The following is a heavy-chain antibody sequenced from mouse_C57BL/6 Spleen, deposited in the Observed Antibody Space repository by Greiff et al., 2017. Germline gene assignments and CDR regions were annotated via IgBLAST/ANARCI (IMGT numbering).Heavy chain of an antibody. J-gene: IGHJ1*03. V-gene: IGHV1-55*01. D-gene: IGHD2-4*01. Sequence: QVQLQQPGAELVKPGASVKMSCKASGYTFTSYWITWVKQRPGQGLEWIGSIYPGSGSTNYNEKFKSKATLTVDTSSSTAYMQLSSLTSEDSAVYYCARLYDDYVPFGYFDVWGTGTTVTVS. CDR3: ARLYDDYVPFGYFDV. CDR1: GYTFTSYW. CDR2: IYPGSGST.